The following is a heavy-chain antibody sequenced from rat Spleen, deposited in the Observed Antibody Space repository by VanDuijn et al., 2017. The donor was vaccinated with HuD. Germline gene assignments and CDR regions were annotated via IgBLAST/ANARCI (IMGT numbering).Heavy chain of an antibody. J-gene: IGHJ2*01. CDR2: IYYDGSEI. CDR1: GFTFSNYG. D-gene: IGHD1-7*01. Sequence: EVQLVGSGGGLVQPGNSLTLSCVASGFTFSNYGMHWICQAPKKGLEWIAMIYYDGSEIYYADTVKGRFTISRDNSKNTLYLEMNSLRSEDTAMYYCAAWRYYGPHYWGQGVMVTVSS. CDR3: AAWRYYGPHY. V-gene: IGHV5-54*01.